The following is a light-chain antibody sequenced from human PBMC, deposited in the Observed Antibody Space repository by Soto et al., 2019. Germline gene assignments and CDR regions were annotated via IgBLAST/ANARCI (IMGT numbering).Light chain of an antibody. V-gene: IGKV3-20*01. Sequence: EMVLTQSPGTLSLSPGERATLSCRASQSVSSSYLAWYQQKPGQAPRLLIFGASSRATGIPDRFSGSGSGTDFTLTISRLEPEDFAVYYWQQYGSSRFFTFGPGTKVYIK. CDR2: GAS. J-gene: IGKJ3*01. CDR1: QSVSSSY. CDR3: QQYGSSRFFT.